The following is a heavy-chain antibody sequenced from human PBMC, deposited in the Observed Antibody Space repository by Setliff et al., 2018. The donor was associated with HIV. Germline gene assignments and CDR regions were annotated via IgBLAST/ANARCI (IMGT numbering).Heavy chain of an antibody. D-gene: IGHD2-2*01. CDR3: ARRAVQDGSVTSSNWFES. J-gene: IGHJ5*01. CDR1: GDSIGPYS. Sequence: SETLSLTCAVSGDSIGPYSWHWIRQPPGKGMARIGYIYGGGSPGYNPSLTSRVTMAADTPNNRFALKLSSLTAADTAVYYCARRAVQDGSVTSSNWFESWGQGTLVTVSS. V-gene: IGHV4-4*09. CDR2: IYGGGSP.